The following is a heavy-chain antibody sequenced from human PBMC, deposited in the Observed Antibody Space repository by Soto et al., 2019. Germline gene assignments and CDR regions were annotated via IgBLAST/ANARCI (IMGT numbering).Heavy chain of an antibody. Sequence: QVHLVESGGGGVHPGRSLRLSCATSGFTLTNYVMHWVRKTPGKGLEWVANVWYDGRQKCYADLAKGRFTISRDNSENPVSLHMNSLRVEDTAVYYCATEPVESIWRIGSWGIDNWGQGTLVTVSS. J-gene: IGHJ4*02. CDR2: VWYDGRQK. CDR1: GFTLTNYV. D-gene: IGHD6-13*01. CDR3: ATEPVESIWRIGSWGIDN. V-gene: IGHV3-33*03.